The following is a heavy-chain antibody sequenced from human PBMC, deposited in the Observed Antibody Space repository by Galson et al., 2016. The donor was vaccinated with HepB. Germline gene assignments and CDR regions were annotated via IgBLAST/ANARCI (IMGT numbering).Heavy chain of an antibody. D-gene: IGHD6-19*01. J-gene: IGHJ3*01. CDR2: MSYDGFRR. CDR1: RFTFSTSI. CDR3: AREGDTSGRVGDFEF. Sequence: SLRLSCATSRFTFSTSILHWVRQAPGKGLDWVSAMSYDGFRRNYSASVKGRFTFSRDNSDSKIYLQLDSLSADDTAVYYCAREGDTSGRVGDFEFWGQGTMVTVSS. V-gene: IGHV3-30-3*01.